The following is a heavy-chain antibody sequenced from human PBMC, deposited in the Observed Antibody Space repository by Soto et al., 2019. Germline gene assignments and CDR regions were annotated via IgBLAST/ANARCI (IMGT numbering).Heavy chain of an antibody. D-gene: IGHD1-26*01. CDR3: TRAAREFSGSCSFH. J-gene: IGHJ1*01. Sequence: QVQLVQSGAEVKKPGASVKVSCKASGYNFTNYGINWLRQAPGQRLEWMGWISAYNGNTEYAQNLQGRVTMTTDRSTTTAYMELRSLRSDDTAVFYCTRAAREFSGSCSFHWGQGTLVTVSS. CDR2: ISAYNGNT. V-gene: IGHV1-18*01. CDR1: GYNFTNYG.